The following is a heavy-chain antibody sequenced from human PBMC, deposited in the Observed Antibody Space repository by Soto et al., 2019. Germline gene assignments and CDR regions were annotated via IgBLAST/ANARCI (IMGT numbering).Heavy chain of an antibody. V-gene: IGHV3-33*01. Sequence: QVQLVESGGGVVQPGSSLRLSCAASGFAFSSCGMHWVRQAPGKGLEWVAVIWYDGITRHYGDSVRGRFTISRDTSMKTLHLQMNSLRADDTAVYYCARDLGRPWKTPNDAFKIWGRGTMVTVSS. CDR3: ARDLGRPWKTPNDAFKI. D-gene: IGHD3-16*01. J-gene: IGHJ3*02. CDR1: GFAFSSCG. CDR2: IWYDGITR.